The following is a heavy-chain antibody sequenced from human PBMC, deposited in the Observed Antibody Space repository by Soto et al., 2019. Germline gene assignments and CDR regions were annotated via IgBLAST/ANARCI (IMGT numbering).Heavy chain of an antibody. CDR2: IDHTGTYI. Sequence: EVRLVESGGGLVKPGGSLRLCCVASGLDFSTYSMSWVRQAPGKGLEWVSSIDHTGTYIYYSDSVKGRFTLSRDNANNSLFLQMNALRVEDTAVYYCSNGGVYYWGQGTLVTVSS. D-gene: IGHD3-16*01. V-gene: IGHV3-21*01. CDR1: GLDFSTYS. J-gene: IGHJ4*02. CDR3: SNGGVYY.